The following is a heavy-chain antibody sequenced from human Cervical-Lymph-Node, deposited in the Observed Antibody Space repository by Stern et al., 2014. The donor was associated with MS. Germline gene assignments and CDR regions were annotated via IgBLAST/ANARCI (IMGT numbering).Heavy chain of an antibody. CDR2: IYTGDSHT. J-gene: IGHJ4*02. D-gene: IGHD4-11*01. V-gene: IGHV5-51*03. Sequence: EVQLVESGAEVKKPGESLKISCKTSGYTFISYWIGWVRQMPGRGLGWMGIIYTGDSHTRYSPPFQGQVTISVDKSISTAYLQWSSLKASDTAIYYCARRSWDYRREYYFDFWGQGTLVTVSS. CDR1: GYTFISYW. CDR3: ARRSWDYRREYYFDF.